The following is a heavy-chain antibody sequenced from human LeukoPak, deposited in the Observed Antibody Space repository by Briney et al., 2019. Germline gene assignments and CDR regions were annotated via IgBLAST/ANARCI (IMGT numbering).Heavy chain of an antibody. J-gene: IGHJ4*02. CDR3: ARDPGRDGYNYCFDY. V-gene: IGHV3-33*08. Sequence: HPGGSLRLSCAASGFTFSSYAMHWVRQAPGKGLEWVAVIWYDGSNKYYADSVKGRFTISRDNSKNTLYLQMNSLRAEDTAVYYCARDPGRDGYNYCFDYWGQGTLVTVSS. CDR1: GFTFSSYA. CDR2: IWYDGSNK. D-gene: IGHD5-24*01.